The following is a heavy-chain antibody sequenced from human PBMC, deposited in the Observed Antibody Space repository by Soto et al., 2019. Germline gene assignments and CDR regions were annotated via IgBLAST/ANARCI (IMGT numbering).Heavy chain of an antibody. Sequence: LRLSCAASGFTFNSYAMSWVRQAPGKGLEWVSGIGGGGRSTYYADSVKGRFTISRDNSKNALYLQMNILRAEDTALYYCAKDASCSSSSCYFDYWGQGTLVTVSS. CDR2: IGGGGRST. CDR1: GFTFNSYA. D-gene: IGHD2-2*01. V-gene: IGHV3-23*01. CDR3: AKDASCSSSSCYFDY. J-gene: IGHJ4*02.